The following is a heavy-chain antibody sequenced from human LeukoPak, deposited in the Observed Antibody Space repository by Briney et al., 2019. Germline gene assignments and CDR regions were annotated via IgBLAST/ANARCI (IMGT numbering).Heavy chain of an antibody. J-gene: IGHJ4*02. CDR3: AKGTSSSCYSAPNY. Sequence: GGSLRLSCAASGFTFNNYAMSWVRQAPGKGLEWVSGVTGSGGSTYYVNSVKGRFTISRDNSKNTLYLQMNTLRAEDTAVYYCAKGTSSSCYSAPNYWGQGTLVTVSS. V-gene: IGHV3-23*01. D-gene: IGHD2-15*01. CDR2: VTGSGGST. CDR1: GFTFNNYA.